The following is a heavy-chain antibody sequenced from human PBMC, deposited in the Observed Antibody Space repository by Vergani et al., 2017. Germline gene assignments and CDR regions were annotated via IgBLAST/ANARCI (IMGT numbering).Heavy chain of an antibody. D-gene: IGHD3-10*01. CDR2: MYHSGIT. J-gene: IGHJ5*02. V-gene: IGHV4-59*01. CDR3: GRVADFYGLGSRLLDL. CDR1: GGSMSGYY. Sequence: QVRLQESGPGLVKPSETLSLTCSVPGGSMSGYYWSWIRQPPGKELEGIGYMYHSGITNYNPSLETRVTISGDTSKNQFSLKLNSVTAADTAVYYCGRVADFYGLGSRLLDLWGQGILVTVSS.